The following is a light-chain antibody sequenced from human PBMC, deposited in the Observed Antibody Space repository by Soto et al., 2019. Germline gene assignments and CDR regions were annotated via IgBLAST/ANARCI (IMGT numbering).Light chain of an antibody. J-gene: IGKJ1*01. Sequence: SLSLGERAKLSCRASQNVNSNYLAWYQQIPGRAHGLLIYAASSRATGIPDRFGGGGSATDFTLTIRRLEPELFAMSYCQQYGGSPQTFGRATKMDIK. CDR3: QQYGGSPQT. CDR2: AAS. CDR1: QNVNSNY. V-gene: IGKV3-20*01.